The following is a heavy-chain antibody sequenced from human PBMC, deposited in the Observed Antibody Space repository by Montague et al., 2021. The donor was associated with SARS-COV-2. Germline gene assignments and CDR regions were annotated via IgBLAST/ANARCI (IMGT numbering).Heavy chain of an antibody. J-gene: IGHJ3*02. V-gene: IGHV4-39*01. D-gene: IGHD6-19*01. CDR2: IYYSGST. CDR1: GGSISSSSYY. CDR3: ARQENSSGWFKPDAFDI. Sequence: SETLSLTCTVSGGSISSSSYYWGWLRQPPGKGLEWIGSIYYSGSTYYNPSLKRRVTISVYTSKNPFSLKLSSVTAADTAVYYCARQENSSGWFKPDAFDIWGQGTMVTVSS.